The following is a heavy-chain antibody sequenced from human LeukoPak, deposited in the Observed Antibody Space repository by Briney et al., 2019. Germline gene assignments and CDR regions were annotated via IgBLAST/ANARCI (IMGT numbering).Heavy chain of an antibody. CDR3: VRGATVITRHLDY. V-gene: IGHV3-21*01. Sequence: PGGSLRLSCAASGFTFSGYSMNWVRQAPGKGLEWVSIISSSSSHIYDADSVKGRFTISRDNAKNSVYLQMNSLRPEDTAVYYCVRGATVITRHLDYWGQGTLVTVSS. CDR1: GFTFSGYS. J-gene: IGHJ4*02. CDR2: ISSSSSHI. D-gene: IGHD4-23*01.